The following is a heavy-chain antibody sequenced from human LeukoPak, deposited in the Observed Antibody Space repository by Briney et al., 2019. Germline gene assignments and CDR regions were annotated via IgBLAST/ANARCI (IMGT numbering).Heavy chain of an antibody. CDR2: IYYSGST. D-gene: IGHD5-12*01. V-gene: IGHV4-59*08. CDR3: ARHSPYSGYDRDWYFDL. CDR1: GGSISSYY. J-gene: IGHJ2*01. Sequence: SETLSLTCTVSGGSISSYYWSWIRQPPGKGMEWIGYIYYSGSTNYNPSLKSRVTISVDTSKNQFSLKLSSVTAADTAVYYCARHSPYSGYDRDWYFDLWGRGTLVTVSS.